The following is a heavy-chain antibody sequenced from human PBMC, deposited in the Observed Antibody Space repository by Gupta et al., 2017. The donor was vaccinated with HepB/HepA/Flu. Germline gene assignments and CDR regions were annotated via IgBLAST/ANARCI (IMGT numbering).Heavy chain of an antibody. D-gene: IGHD3-22*01. J-gene: IGHJ6*02. V-gene: IGHV3-9*01. CDR2: ISWNSGSI. CDR1: GFTFDDYA. CDR3: AKDKYYDSSGRPTYGMDV. Sequence: EVQLVESGGGLVQPGRSLRLSCAASGFTFDDYAMHWVRHAPGKGLEWVSGISWNSGSIGYADSVKGRFTISRDNAKNSLYLQMNSLRAEDTALYYCAKDKYYDSSGRPTYGMDVWGQGTTVTVSS.